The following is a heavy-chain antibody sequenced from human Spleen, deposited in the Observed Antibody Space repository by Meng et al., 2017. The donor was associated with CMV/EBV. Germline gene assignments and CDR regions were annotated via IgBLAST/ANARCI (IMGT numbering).Heavy chain of an antibody. CDR2: MKQDGSEK. D-gene: IGHD2-2*02. Sequence: GESLKISCVASGFTFSDYYMSWIRQAPGKGLEWVANMKQDGSEKYYVDSVKGRFTISRDNAKNSLYLQMNSLRADDTALYYCARGDCTSTNCYKGLYYYYNGMDVWGQGTTVTVSS. J-gene: IGHJ6*02. CDR1: GFTFSDYY. V-gene: IGHV3-7*03. CDR3: ARGDCTSTNCYKGLYYYYNGMDV.